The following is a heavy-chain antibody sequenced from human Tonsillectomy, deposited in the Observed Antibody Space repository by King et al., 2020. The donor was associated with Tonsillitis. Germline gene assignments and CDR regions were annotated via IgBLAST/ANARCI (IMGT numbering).Heavy chain of an antibody. J-gene: IGHJ4*02. CDR1: GYSFTSYW. CDR3: ARVVSGTSSEDY. Sequence: VQLVESGAEVKKPGESLKISCQGSGYSFTSYWIAWVRQMPGKGLEWMGIIYPGDSVIRYTPSFQGQVTISADKSISTAYLQWSSLKASDTAMYYCARVVSGTSSEDYWGQGTLVTVSS. V-gene: IGHV5-51*01. CDR2: IYPGDSVI. D-gene: IGHD6-6*01.